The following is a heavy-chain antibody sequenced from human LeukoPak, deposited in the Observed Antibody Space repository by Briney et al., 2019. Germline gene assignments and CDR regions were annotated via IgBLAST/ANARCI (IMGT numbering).Heavy chain of an antibody. D-gene: IGHD3-10*01. CDR1: GFTFSSHW. V-gene: IGHV3-23*01. CDR3: VKRGTMIRGLRSFDY. CDR2: ISGSGGST. Sequence: GGSLRLSCAASGFTFSSHWMHWVRQAPGKGLEWVSRISGSGGSTYYADSVKGRFTISRDNSKNTLYLQMNSLRAEDTAVYYCVKRGTMIRGLRSFDYWGQGTLVTVSS. J-gene: IGHJ4*02.